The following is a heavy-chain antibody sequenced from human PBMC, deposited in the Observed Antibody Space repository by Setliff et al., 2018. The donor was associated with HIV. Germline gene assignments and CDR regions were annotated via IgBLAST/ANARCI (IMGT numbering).Heavy chain of an antibody. V-gene: IGHV4-61*08. J-gene: IGHJ4*02. CDR2: IHYSGST. Sequence: PSETLSLTCTVSGDSISSGGHYWSWIRQSPGKGLEWIGYIHYSGSTYFNPSLKSRVTISVDTSKNQFSLKLSSVTAADTAVYYCAGRIQLWFDYWGQGTLVTVSS. CDR1: GDSISSGGHY. D-gene: IGHD5-18*01. CDR3: AGRIQLWFDY.